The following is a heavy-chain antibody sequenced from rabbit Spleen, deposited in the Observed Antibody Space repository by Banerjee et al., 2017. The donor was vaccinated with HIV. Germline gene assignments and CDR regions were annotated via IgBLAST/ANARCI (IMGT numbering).Heavy chain of an antibody. CDR3: ARGSAAMTMVITGYYLNL. D-gene: IGHD2-1*01. Sequence: QSLEESGGDLVKPGATLTLTCTASGFSFSSSHYMCWVRQAPGKGLECIACIYADASGGTYYASWAKGRFTISKTSSTTVTLEMTSLTAADTAAYFCARGSAAMTMVITGYYLNLWGPGTLVTVS. CDR2: IYADASGGT. J-gene: IGHJ4*01. CDR1: GFSFSSSHY. V-gene: IGHV1S40*01.